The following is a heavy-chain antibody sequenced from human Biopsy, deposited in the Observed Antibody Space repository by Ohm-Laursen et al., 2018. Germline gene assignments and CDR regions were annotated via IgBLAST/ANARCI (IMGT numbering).Heavy chain of an antibody. CDR2: ISGNSDII. V-gene: IGHV3-23*01. CDR3: ALAAAQTVTHFDY. CDR1: GFTFSSYA. J-gene: IGHJ4*02. D-gene: IGHD4-17*01. Sequence: GSLRLSCAAPGFTFSSYAMTWFRQAPGKGLEWVSTISGNSDIIYDTDSVKGRFTISRDNSKSTLYLQMNSLRADDTAVYYCALAAAQTVTHFDYWGQGTLVTVSS.